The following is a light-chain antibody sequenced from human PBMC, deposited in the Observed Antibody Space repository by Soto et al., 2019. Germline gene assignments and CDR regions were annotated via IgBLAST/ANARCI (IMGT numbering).Light chain of an antibody. Sequence: QSALTQPASVSGSPGQSIAISCTGTSSDVGGYNYVSWYQQHPGKAPKLIIYDVTNRPSGVSNRFSGSKSGNTASLTISGLQAEDEADYDCSSYTSSSTYVFGTGTKVTV. CDR1: SSDVGGYNY. J-gene: IGLJ1*01. CDR3: SSYTSSSTYV. V-gene: IGLV2-14*01. CDR2: DVT.